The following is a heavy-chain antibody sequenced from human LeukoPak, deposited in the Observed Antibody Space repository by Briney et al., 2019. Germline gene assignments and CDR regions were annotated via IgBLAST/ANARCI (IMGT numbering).Heavy chain of an antibody. D-gene: IGHD7-27*01. J-gene: IGHJ4*02. CDR3: ARDPTGGPLYY. CDR2: IHPSGGDT. CDR1: GYTFTSYH. Sequence: GASVKVSCKASGYTFTSYHMHWVRQAPGQGLEWMGIIHPSGGDTTYAQKFQGRVTMTRDTSTRTFYMVLSSLRSDDTAVYYCARDPTGGPLYYWGQGSLVTVS. V-gene: IGHV1-46*01.